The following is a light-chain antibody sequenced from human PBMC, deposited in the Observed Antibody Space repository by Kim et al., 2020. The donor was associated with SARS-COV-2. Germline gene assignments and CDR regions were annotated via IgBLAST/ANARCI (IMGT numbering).Light chain of an antibody. CDR1: KLGTKF. Sequence: SLSPGQTASIACSGDKLGTKFVHWYQQKSGQSPALVIYQTARRPSGTPERFSGSLSGNTATLTIRGTQAMDEADYFCQAWDDTFAVFGGGTKLTVL. V-gene: IGLV3-1*01. CDR3: QAWDDTFAV. CDR2: QTA. J-gene: IGLJ3*02.